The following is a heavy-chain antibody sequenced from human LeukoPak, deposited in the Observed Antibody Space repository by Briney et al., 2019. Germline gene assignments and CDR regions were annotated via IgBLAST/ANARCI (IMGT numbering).Heavy chain of an antibody. V-gene: IGHV3-33*06. D-gene: IGHD3-3*01. J-gene: IGHJ3*02. Sequence: PGGSLRLSCAASGFTFSSYGMHWVRQAPGKGLEWVAVIWYDGSNKYYAGSVKGRFTISRDNSKNTLYLQMNSLRAEDTAVYYCAKLQGDVLRFLEWSSDAFDIWGQGTMVTVSS. CDR3: AKLQGDVLRFLEWSSDAFDI. CDR2: IWYDGSNK. CDR1: GFTFSSYG.